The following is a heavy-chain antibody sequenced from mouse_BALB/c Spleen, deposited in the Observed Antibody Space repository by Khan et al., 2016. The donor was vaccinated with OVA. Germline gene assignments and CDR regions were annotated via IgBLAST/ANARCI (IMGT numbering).Heavy chain of an antibody. J-gene: IGHJ3*01. Sequence: EVQLKQSGPVLARPGASVKMSCKASGYTFTSYWMHWVKPRPGQGLEWIGDIYPGNTDTNYNQKVKGKAKLTAVKSNSHAYMELSSLTNENSAVYYGTRSNWYVAWFAYWGQGTLVTVSA. D-gene: IGHD2-5*01. CDR2: IYPGNTDT. CDR1: GYTFTSYW. CDR3: TRSNWYVAWFAY. V-gene: IGHV1-5*01.